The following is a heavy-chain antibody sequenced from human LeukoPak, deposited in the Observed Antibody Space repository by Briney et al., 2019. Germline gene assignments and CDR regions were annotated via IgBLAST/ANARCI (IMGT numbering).Heavy chain of an antibody. J-gene: IGHJ2*01. CDR2: INHSGST. V-gene: IGHV4-34*01. D-gene: IGHD6-13*01. Sequence: SETLSLTCAVYGGSFSGYYWSWIRQPPGKGLEWIGGINHSGSTNYNPSLKSRVSISVDTSKNQFSLKLSSVTAADTAVYYCARGRRAAAVRSNYWYFDLWGRGTLVTVSS. CDR1: GGSFSGYY. CDR3: ARGRRAAAVRSNYWYFDL.